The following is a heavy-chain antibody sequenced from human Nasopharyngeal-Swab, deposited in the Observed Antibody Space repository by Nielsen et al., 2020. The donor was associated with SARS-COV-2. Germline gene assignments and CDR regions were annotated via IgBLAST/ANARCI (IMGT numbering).Heavy chain of an antibody. CDR2: INHGGST. J-gene: IGHJ4*02. Sequence: WIRQPPGKGLEWIGEINHGGSTNYNPSLKRRVTISVDTSKNQFSLKLSSVTAADTAVYYCARGSLVVVTIAPFDYWGQGTLVTVSS. V-gene: IGHV4-34*01. D-gene: IGHD3-22*01. CDR3: ARGSLVVVTIAPFDY.